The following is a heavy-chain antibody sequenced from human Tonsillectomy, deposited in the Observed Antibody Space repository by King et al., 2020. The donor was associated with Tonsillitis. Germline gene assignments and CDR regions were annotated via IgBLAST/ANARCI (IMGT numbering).Heavy chain of an antibody. V-gene: IGHV4-61*02. D-gene: IGHD3-10*02. CDR2: IYTSGST. Sequence: VQLQESGPGLVKPSQTLSLTCTVSGGSISSGSYYWSWIRQPAGKGLEWIGRIYTSGSTNYNPSLKSRLTMSVDTSKNQFSLKLSSVTAADTAVYYCAGVEGVRGYYYYMDVWGKGTTVTVSS. CDR1: GGSISSGSYY. CDR3: AGVEGVRGYYYYMDV. J-gene: IGHJ6*03.